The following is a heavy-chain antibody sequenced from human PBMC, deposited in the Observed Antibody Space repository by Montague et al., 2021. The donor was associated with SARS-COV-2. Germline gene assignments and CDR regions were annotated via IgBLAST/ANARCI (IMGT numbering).Heavy chain of an antibody. CDR3: ARGWGGTYSDDAFDI. CDR2: FYHSGSI. Sequence: TLSLTCSVSGGSIRSGGYSWSWIRQPPGKGLEWIGYFYHSGSIYYNPSLKSRVTISVDRSKYHFSLKLTSVTAADTAVYYCARGWGGTYSDDAFDIWGQGTMVTVSS. D-gene: IGHD1-26*01. V-gene: IGHV4-30-2*01. CDR1: GGSIRSGGYS. J-gene: IGHJ3*02.